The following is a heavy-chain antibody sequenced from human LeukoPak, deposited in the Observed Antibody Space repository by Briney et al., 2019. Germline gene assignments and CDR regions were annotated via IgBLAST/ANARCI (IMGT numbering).Heavy chain of an antibody. CDR1: GGSISSGGYY. V-gene: IGHV4-31*03. CDR2: IYYSGST. J-gene: IGHJ4*02. CDR3: ARALRDYDSSGYYFGY. D-gene: IGHD3-22*01. Sequence: SETLSLTCTVSGGSISSGGYYWSWIRQHPGKGLEWIGYIYYSGSTYYNPSLKSRVTISVDTSKNQFSLKLSSVTAADTAVYYCARALRDYDSSGYYFGYWGQGTLVTVSS.